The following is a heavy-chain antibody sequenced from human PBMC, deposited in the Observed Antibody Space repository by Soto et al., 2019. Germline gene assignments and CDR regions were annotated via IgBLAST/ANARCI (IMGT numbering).Heavy chain of an antibody. J-gene: IGHJ6*02. CDR3: ARVCGGSCYSEGDYYYYGMDV. CDR1: GYTFTSYG. CDR2: ISAYNGNT. Sequence: ASVKVSCKASGYTFTSYGISWVRQAPGQGLEWMGWISAYNGNTNYAQKLQDRVTMTTDTSTSTAYMELRSLRSDDTAVYYCARVCGGSCYSEGDYYYYGMDVWGQGTTVTVSS. D-gene: IGHD2-15*01. V-gene: IGHV1-18*01.